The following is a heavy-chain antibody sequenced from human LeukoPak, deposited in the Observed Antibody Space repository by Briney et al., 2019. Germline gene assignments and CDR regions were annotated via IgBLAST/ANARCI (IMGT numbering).Heavy chain of an antibody. CDR2: IIPIFGTA. V-gene: IGHV1-69*13. CDR3: GIAAGPRDYYMDV. Sequence: GASVKVSCKASGYTFTSYGISWVRQAPGQGLEWMGGIIPIFGTANYAQKFQGRVTITADESTSTAYMELSSLRSEDTAVYYCGIAAGPRDYYMDVWGKGTTVTISS. CDR1: GYTFTSYG. J-gene: IGHJ6*03. D-gene: IGHD6-13*01.